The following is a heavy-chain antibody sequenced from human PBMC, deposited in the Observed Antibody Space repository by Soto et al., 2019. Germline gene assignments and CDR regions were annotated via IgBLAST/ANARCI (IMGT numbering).Heavy chain of an antibody. V-gene: IGHV3-30*18. CDR3: EKDFMVSGGHYGSLNYYYGMDV. D-gene: IGHD3-10*01. CDR1: GFTFSAFG. Sequence: QVHLVESGGGVVQPGRSLRLSCAVSGFTFSAFGMHWVRQAPGKGLEWVAVISYDGILKYYADSVKGRFTISRDTSKGALYLQMNILTSEDTAVYYCEKDFMVSGGHYGSLNYYYGMDVWGQGTTGTLSS. CDR2: ISYDGILK. J-gene: IGHJ6*02.